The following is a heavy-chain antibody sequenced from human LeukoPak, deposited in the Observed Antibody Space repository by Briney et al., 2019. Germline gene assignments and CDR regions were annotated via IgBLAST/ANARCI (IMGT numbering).Heavy chain of an antibody. CDR3: AKDRAGTTWDEAFDI. CDR1: GFTFSNYA. D-gene: IGHD1-7*01. CDR2: ITGSGDRT. J-gene: IGHJ3*02. V-gene: IGHV3-23*01. Sequence: GGSLRLSCAASGFTFSNYAMSWVRQAPGKGLEWVSAITGSGDRTYYADSVKGRSTISRDNSKSTLYLQLNSLRYEDTAIYYCAKDRAGTTWDEAFDIWGQGTMVTVSS.